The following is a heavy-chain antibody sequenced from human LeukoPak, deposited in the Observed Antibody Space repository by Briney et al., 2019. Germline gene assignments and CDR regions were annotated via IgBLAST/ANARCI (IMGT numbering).Heavy chain of an antibody. CDR3: AKDGIVGYFDY. CDR1: GFTFDEYA. J-gene: IGHJ4*02. D-gene: IGHD1-26*01. Sequence: PGGSLRLSCAASGFTFDEYAMHWVRQAPGKGLEWVSGISWNSGSKGYAGSVKGRFTISRDNAKNSLYLQMNSLRSEDTALYYRAKDGIVGYFDYWGQGTLVTVSS. V-gene: IGHV3-9*01. CDR2: ISWNSGSK.